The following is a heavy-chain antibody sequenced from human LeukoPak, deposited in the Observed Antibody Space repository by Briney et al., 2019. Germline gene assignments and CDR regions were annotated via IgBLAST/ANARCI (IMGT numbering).Heavy chain of an antibody. V-gene: IGHV3-7*05. CDR1: GFTFSNYW. CDR2: IKTDGSEK. D-gene: IGHD1-26*01. Sequence: PGGSLRLSCAASGFTFSNYWMGWVRQTPGKGLEWVANIKTDGSEKYYVDSVEGRFTISRDNAKNALFLRMNSLRAEDTAVYYCARRVGAIDFWGQGTLVTVSS. J-gene: IGHJ4*02. CDR3: ARRVGAIDF.